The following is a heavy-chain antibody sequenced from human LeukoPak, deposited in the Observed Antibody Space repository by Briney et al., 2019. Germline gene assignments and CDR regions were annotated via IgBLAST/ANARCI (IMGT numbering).Heavy chain of an antibody. CDR3: TKEGTRNYDYVWGSYRYPTYYVDY. J-gene: IGHJ4*02. V-gene: IGHV3-30*02. D-gene: IGHD3-16*02. CDR1: GFTFSSYG. CDR2: IRYDGSNK. Sequence: PGGSLRLSCAASGFTFSSYGMHWVRQAPGKGLEWLAFIRYDGSNKYYADSVKGRFTISRDNTKNTLYLQMNSLRAEDTAVYYWTKEGTRNYDYVWGSYRYPTYYVDYWGQGTLVTVSS.